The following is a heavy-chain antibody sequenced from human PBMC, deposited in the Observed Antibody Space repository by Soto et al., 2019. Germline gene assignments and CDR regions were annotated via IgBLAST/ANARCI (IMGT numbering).Heavy chain of an antibody. Sequence: PGESLKISCKGSGYSFTSYWIGWVRQMPGKGLEWMGIIYPGDSDTRYSPSFQGQVTISADKSISTAYLQWSSLKASDTAMYYCARHPPAFGSGWYGYMDVWGKGTSVTVSS. CDR1: GYSFTSYW. J-gene: IGHJ6*03. D-gene: IGHD6-19*01. V-gene: IGHV5-51*01. CDR2: IYPGDSDT. CDR3: ARHPPAFGSGWYGYMDV.